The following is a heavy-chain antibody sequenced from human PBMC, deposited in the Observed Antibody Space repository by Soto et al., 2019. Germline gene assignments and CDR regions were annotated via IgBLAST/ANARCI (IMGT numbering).Heavy chain of an antibody. J-gene: IGHJ4*02. CDR3: ARRRGHGDYVDY. CDR1: AYSFTSYS. V-gene: IGHV5-51*01. CDR2: IYPGDSDT. Sequence: GESLNISCKLSAYSFTSYSIGWVRQLPEKVLEWMGIIYPGDSDTRYSPSFQGQVSISAEKSISTASLQWSSLEAWDTAMYYCARRRGHGDYVDYWGQRTLVTVSS. D-gene: IGHD4-17*01.